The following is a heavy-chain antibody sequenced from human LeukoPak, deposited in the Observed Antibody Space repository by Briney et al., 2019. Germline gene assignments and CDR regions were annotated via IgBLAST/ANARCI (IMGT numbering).Heavy chain of an antibody. V-gene: IGHV4-30-2*01. Sequence: SETLSLTCAVSGGSISSGGYSWSWIRQPPGKGLEWIGYIYQNGNTYYNPSLKSRVTISVDRSKNQFSLNLSSVTAADTAVYFCARDRGYSYGFLDYWGQGTLVTVSS. D-gene: IGHD5-18*01. CDR1: GGSISSGGYS. CDR3: ARDRGYSYGFLDY. J-gene: IGHJ4*02. CDR2: IYQNGNT.